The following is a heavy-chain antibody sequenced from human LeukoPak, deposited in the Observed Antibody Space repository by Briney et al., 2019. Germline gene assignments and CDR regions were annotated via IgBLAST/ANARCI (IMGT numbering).Heavy chain of an antibody. V-gene: IGHV3-11*01. CDR1: GFSFSDYY. D-gene: IGHD5-18*01. CDR2: ISNTGGTI. Sequence: GGSLRLSCVGSGFSFSDYYMNWIRQAPGKGLEWISYISNTGGTIIYADSVRGRFTISRDNSKSSLYLQMNSLRTEDTALYYCAKDKGYSYGHGLDYWGQGTLVTVSS. CDR3: AKDKGYSYGHGLDY. J-gene: IGHJ4*02.